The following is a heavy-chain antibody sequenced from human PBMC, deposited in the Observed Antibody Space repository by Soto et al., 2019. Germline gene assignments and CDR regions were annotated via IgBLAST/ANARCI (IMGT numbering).Heavy chain of an antibody. CDR2: LKGAGSMT. CDR1: GFTFSTYW. CDR3: ARGGLYAYYQDN. D-gene: IGHD3-16*01. J-gene: IGHJ4*02. Sequence: EVQLVESGGGVVQPGESLRLSCTASGFTFSTYWMHWVRQAPGKGLVWLSRLKGAGSMTDYADSVKGRFTISRDNAENTLYLQMNGLRAEDTAIYYCARGGLYAYYQDNWGQGTLVTVSS. V-gene: IGHV3-74*01.